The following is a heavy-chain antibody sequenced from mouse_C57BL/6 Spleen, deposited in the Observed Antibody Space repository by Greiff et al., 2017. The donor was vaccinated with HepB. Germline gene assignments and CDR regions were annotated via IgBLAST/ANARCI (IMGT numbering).Heavy chain of an antibody. CDR3: AILITTVVEDY. V-gene: IGHV1-74*01. CDR1: GYTFTSYW. CDR2: IHPSDSDT. J-gene: IGHJ2*01. Sequence: QVHVKQPGAELVKPGASVKVSCKASGYTFTSYWMHWVKQRPGQGLEWIGRIHPSDSDTNYNQKFKGKATLTVDKASSSAYMQLSSLTSEDSAVYYCAILITTVVEDYWGQGTTLTVSS. D-gene: IGHD1-1*01.